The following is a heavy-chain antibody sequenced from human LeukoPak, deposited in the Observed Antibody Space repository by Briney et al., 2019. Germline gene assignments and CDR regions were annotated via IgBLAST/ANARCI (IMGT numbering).Heavy chain of an antibody. CDR2: IYSGGAT. CDR3: AREGSQGSGSYFGY. V-gene: IGHV3-66*01. D-gene: IGHD3-10*01. Sequence: PGGSLRLSCVASGLTVNSNYMSWVRQAPGKGLEWVSAIYSGGATYYADSVKGRFTISRDNSKNTLYLQMNSLRAEDTAVYYCAREGSQGSGSYFGYWGQGTLVTVSS. CDR1: GLTVNSNY. J-gene: IGHJ4*02.